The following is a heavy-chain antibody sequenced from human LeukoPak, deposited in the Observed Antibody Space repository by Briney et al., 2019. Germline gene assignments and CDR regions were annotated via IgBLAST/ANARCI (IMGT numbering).Heavy chain of an antibody. V-gene: IGHV4-39*01. CDR3: ARVLYYDFWSGYYRGEIFDY. CDR2: IYYSGST. CDR1: GGSISSSRYY. J-gene: IGHJ4*02. Sequence: PSETLSLTCTVSGGSISSSRYYWGWIRQPPGKGLEWIGNIYYSGSTYYNPSLKSRVTISVDTSKNQFSLKLSSVTAADTAVYYCARVLYYDFWSGYYRGEIFDYWGQGTLVTVSS. D-gene: IGHD3-3*01.